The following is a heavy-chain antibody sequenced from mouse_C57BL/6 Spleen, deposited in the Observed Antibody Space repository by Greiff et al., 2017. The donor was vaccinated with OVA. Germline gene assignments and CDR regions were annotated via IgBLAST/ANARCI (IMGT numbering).Heavy chain of an antibody. J-gene: IGHJ1*03. CDR2: IDPEDGET. V-gene: IGHV14-2*01. CDR3: AGYPHYYGSSYWYFDV. D-gene: IGHD1-1*01. CDR1: GFNIKDYY. Sequence: EVQLQQSGAELVKPGASVKLSCTASGFNIKDYYMHWVKQRTEQGLEWIGRIDPEDGETKYAPKFQGKATLTADTSSNTAYLQLSSLTSEDTAVYYGAGYPHYYGSSYWYFDVWGTGTTVTVSS.